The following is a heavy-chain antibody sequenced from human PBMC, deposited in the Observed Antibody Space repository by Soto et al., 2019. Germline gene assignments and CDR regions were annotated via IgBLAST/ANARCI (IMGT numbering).Heavy chain of an antibody. D-gene: IGHD6-19*01. CDR2: INHSGST. Sequence: QVQLQQWGAGLLKPSETLSLTCAVYGGSFSGYYWSWLRQPPGTGLEWRGEINHSGSTNYNPSRKVAVTVSEDTSKNQFSLKLSSVTAADTAVYYGARVVAGAVTWYFDLWGRGTLVTVSS. CDR3: ARVVAGAVTWYFDL. CDR1: GGSFSGYY. V-gene: IGHV4-34*01. J-gene: IGHJ2*01.